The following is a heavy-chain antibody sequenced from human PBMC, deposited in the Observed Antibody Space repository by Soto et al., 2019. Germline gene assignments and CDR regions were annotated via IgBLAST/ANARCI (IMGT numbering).Heavy chain of an antibody. CDR3: ARGLSSPSAAGV. Sequence: QLQLQDWGPGLVKPSETLSLTCAVSGGSVSRGGNYWGWIRQSPGKGLEWIGSVHDTGTTHYNPSLTSRVTISVDTSKNQFSLNVNSVTAADTAVYYCARGLSSPSAAGVWGQGTLVTVSS. D-gene: IGHD6-6*01. CDR1: GGSVSRGGNY. J-gene: IGHJ4*02. V-gene: IGHV4-39*01. CDR2: VHDTGTT.